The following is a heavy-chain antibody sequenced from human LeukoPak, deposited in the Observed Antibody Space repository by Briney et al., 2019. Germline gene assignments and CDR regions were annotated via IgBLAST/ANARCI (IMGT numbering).Heavy chain of an antibody. Sequence: SQTLSLTCIVSGGSISSGSYYWSWIRQPAGKGLEWIGRIYTSGSTNYNPSLKSRVTISVDTSKNQFSLKLSSVTAADTAVYYCARDRCSSTSCYLAYYYYGLDVWGQGTTVTVSS. CDR2: IYTSGST. CDR3: ARDRCSSTSCYLAYYYYGLDV. CDR1: GGSISSGSYY. V-gene: IGHV4-61*02. D-gene: IGHD2-2*01. J-gene: IGHJ6*02.